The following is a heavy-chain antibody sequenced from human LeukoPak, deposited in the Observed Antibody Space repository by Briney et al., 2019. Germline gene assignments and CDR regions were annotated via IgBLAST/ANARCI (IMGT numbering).Heavy chain of an antibody. D-gene: IGHD3-10*01. CDR1: GGSISSYY. Sequence: SETLSLTCTVSGGSISSYYWSWIRQPPGKGLEWIGYIYYSGSTNYNPSLKSRVTISVDTSKNQFSLKLSSVTAADTAVYYCARTSGDMYYYASGSYNYWGQGTLVTVSS. CDR3: ARTSGDMYYYASGSYNY. V-gene: IGHV4-59*12. J-gene: IGHJ4*02. CDR2: IYYSGST.